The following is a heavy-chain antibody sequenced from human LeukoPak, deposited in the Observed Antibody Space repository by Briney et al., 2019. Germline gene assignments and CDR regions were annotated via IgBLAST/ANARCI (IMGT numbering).Heavy chain of an antibody. CDR1: GFTFSSYA. CDR2: ISGSGGST. J-gene: IGHJ4*02. Sequence: GGSLRPSCAASGFTFSSYAMSWVRQAPGKGLEWVSAISGSGGSTYYADSVKGRFTISRDNSKNTLYLQMNSLRAEDTAVYYCAKSIRGLAYYYDSSGSVFDYWGQGTLVTVSS. V-gene: IGHV3-23*01. D-gene: IGHD3-22*01. CDR3: AKSIRGLAYYYDSSGSVFDY.